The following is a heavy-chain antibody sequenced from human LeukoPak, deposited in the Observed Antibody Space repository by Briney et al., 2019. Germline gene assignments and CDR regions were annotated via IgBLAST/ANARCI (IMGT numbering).Heavy chain of an antibody. D-gene: IGHD2-2*02. Sequence: GGSLRLSCAASGFTFSNAWMSWVRQAPGKGLVWVSRISSDGSSTSYADSVKGRFTISRDNAKNTLYLQMNSLRAEDTAVYYCTSIRGCDCWGQGTLVTVSS. J-gene: IGHJ4*02. CDR2: ISSDGSST. CDR3: TSIRGCDC. CDR1: GFTFSNAW. V-gene: IGHV3-74*01.